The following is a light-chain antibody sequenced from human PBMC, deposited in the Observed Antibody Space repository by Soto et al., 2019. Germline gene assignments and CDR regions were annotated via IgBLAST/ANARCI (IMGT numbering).Light chain of an antibody. V-gene: IGLV3-1*01. CDR2: QDN. Sequence: SYELTQPPSVSVSPGQTASITCSGDKLGDKYACWCQQKPGQSPVLVIYQDNNRPSGIPERFSGSNSGNTATLTISGTQARDEADYYCQAWDSSTAVFGGGTKLTVL. CDR1: KLGDKY. J-gene: IGLJ2*01. CDR3: QAWDSSTAV.